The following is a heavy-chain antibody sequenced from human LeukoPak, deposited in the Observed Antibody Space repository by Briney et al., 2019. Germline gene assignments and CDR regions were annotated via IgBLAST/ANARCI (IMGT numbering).Heavy chain of an antibody. CDR2: IIPIFDTA. CDR3: ARISLGAIWGYYYGMDV. D-gene: IGHD1-26*01. V-gene: IGHV1-69*01. J-gene: IGHJ6*02. Sequence: SVKVSCKASGGTFSSYSISWVRQAPGQGLEWMGGIIPIFDTADYAQKFQGRVTVTADESTSTAYMELSSLRSEDTAVFYCARISLGAIWGYYYGMDVWGQGTTVTVSS. CDR1: GGTFSSYS.